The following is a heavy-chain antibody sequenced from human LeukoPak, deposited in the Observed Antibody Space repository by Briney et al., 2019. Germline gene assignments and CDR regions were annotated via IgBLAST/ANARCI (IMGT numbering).Heavy chain of an antibody. J-gene: IGHJ4*02. CDR2: IYYTGT. CDR3: ARVGSSGWSKIDY. CDR1: GGSISSGAYY. D-gene: IGHD6-19*01. Sequence: PSQTLSLTCTVSGGSISSGAYYWSWIRQHPGKGLEWIGYIYYTGTYYSPSLKSRVTISVDTSKNQFSLKLSSVTPEDTAVYYCARVGSSGWSKIDYWGQGTLVTVSS. V-gene: IGHV4-31*03.